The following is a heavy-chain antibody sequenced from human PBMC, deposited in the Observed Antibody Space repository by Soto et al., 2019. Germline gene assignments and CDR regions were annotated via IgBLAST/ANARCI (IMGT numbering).Heavy chain of an antibody. Sequence: ASVKVSCKASGYTFTGYYMHWVRQAPGQGLEWMGWINPNSGGTNYAQKFQGRVTMTRDTSISTAYMELSRLRSDDTAVYYCARDMICVEWVDAFDIWGQGTMVTVSS. J-gene: IGHJ3*02. CDR1: GYTFTGYY. D-gene: IGHD1-26*01. CDR3: ARDMICVEWVDAFDI. V-gene: IGHV1-2*02. CDR2: INPNSGGT.